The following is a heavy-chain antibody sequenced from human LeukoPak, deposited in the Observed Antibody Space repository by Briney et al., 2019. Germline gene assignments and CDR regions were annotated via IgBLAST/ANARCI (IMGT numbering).Heavy chain of an antibody. CDR1: GFTFSIYG. V-gene: IGHV3-30*02. Sequence: GGSLRLSCAASGFTFSIYGMHWVRQAPGQGLEWVAFIRYDGTNKYYAYSVKGQFTISRDNSKNTLYLQMNSLRPEDTAVYYCAKDSTNYADYARPDFWGQGTLVTVSS. CDR3: AKDSTNYADYARPDF. CDR2: IRYDGTNK. J-gene: IGHJ4*02. D-gene: IGHD4-17*01.